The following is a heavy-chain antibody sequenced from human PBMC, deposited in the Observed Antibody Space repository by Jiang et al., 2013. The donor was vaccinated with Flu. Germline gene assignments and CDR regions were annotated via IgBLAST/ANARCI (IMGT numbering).Heavy chain of an antibody. D-gene: IGHD6-19*01. CDR1: GYTFTGYY. V-gene: IGHV1-2*04. J-gene: IGHJ5*02. Sequence: AEVKKPGASVKVSCKASGYTFTGYYMHWVRQAPGQGLEWMGWINPNSGGTNYAQKFQGWVTMTRDTSISTAYMELSRLRSDDTAVYYCARGEWLVQREYNWFDPWGQGTLVTVSS. CDR3: ARGEWLVQREYNWFDP. CDR2: INPNSGGT.